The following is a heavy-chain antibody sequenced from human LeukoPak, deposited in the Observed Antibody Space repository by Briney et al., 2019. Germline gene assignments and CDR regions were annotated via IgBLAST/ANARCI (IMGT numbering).Heavy chain of an antibody. CDR2: IKKDGSEK. V-gene: IGHV3-7*01. J-gene: IGHJ4*02. D-gene: IGHD5-18*01. Sequence: GGSLRLSCAASGFTFSSYWMSWVRQAPGKGLEWVANIKKDGSEKDYVDSVKGRFTISRDNAKTSLYLQMNSLRAEDTAVYYCARDLSGVTGYTYGRGIDYWGQGTLVTVSS. CDR3: ARDLSGVTGYTYGRGIDY. CDR1: GFTFSSYW.